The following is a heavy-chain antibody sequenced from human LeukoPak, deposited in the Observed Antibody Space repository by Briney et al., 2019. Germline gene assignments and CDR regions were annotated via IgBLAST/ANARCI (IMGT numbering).Heavy chain of an antibody. Sequence: SETLSLTCAVYGGSFSGYYWSWLRQPPGKGLEWIGEINHSGSTNYNPSLKSRVTISVDTSKNQFSLKLSSVTAADTAVYYCARFTMVLGVMPGFDYWGQGTLVTVSS. CDR1: GGSFSGYY. J-gene: IGHJ4*02. V-gene: IGHV4-34*01. CDR2: INHSGST. D-gene: IGHD3-10*01. CDR3: ARFTMVLGVMPGFDY.